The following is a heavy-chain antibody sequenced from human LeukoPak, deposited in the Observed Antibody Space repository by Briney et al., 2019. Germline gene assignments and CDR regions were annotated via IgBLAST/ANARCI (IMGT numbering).Heavy chain of an antibody. CDR1: GFTFSSYA. Sequence: PGGSLRLSCAASGFTFSSYAMSWVRQAPGKGLEWVSAISGSGGSTYYADSVKGRFTISRDNSKDTLYPQMNSLRAEDTAVYYCARNENSGWGYFDYWGQGTLVTVSS. CDR3: ARNENSGWGYFDY. D-gene: IGHD5-12*01. J-gene: IGHJ4*02. CDR2: ISGSGGST. V-gene: IGHV3-23*01.